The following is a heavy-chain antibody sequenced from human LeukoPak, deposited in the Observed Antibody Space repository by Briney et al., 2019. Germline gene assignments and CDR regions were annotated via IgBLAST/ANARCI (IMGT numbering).Heavy chain of an antibody. D-gene: IGHD3-3*01. J-gene: IGHJ4*02. CDR2: INHSGST. V-gene: IGHV4-34*01. CDR1: GGSFSGYY. Sequence: PSETLSLTCAVYGGSFSGYYWSWIRQPPGKGLEWIGEINHSGSTNYNASLKSRVTISVDTSKNQFSLKLSSVTAADTAVYYCAGGVGDFWSGYYFDYWGQGTLVTVSS. CDR3: AGGVGDFWSGYYFDY.